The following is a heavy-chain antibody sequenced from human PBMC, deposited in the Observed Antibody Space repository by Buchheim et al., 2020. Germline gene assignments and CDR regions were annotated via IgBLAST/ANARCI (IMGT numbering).Heavy chain of an antibody. D-gene: IGHD3-10*01. Sequence: QVQLVESGGGVVQPGRSLRLSCAASGFTFSSYGIHWVRQAPGKGLEWVAVISKDGSNKYYADSVKGRFTISRDNSKNTLYLKMNSLRAEDTAVYYCATNYGSGNLDYWGQGTL. CDR1: GFTFSSYG. J-gene: IGHJ4*02. CDR2: ISKDGSNK. CDR3: ATNYGSGNLDY. V-gene: IGHV3-30*03.